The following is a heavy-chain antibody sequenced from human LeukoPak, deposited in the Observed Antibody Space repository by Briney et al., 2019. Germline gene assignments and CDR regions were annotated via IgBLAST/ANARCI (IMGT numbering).Heavy chain of an antibody. CDR3: AKDRFAVGANFFDY. CDR2: ISGSGGST. Sequence: GGSLRLSCAASGFTFSSYAMSLVRQAPGKGLEWVSGISGSGGSTYYADSVKGRFTISRDNSKNTLYLQMNSLRAEDTAVYYCAKDRFAVGANFFDYWGQGTLVTVSS. D-gene: IGHD1-26*01. J-gene: IGHJ4*02. V-gene: IGHV3-23*01. CDR1: GFTFSSYA.